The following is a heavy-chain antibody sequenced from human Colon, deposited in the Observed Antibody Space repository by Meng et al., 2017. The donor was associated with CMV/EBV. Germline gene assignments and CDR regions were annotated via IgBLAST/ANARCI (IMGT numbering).Heavy chain of an antibody. J-gene: IGHJ4*02. D-gene: IGHD3-10*02. CDR1: GDSLSSNSAA. V-gene: IGHV6-1*01. CDR2: TYYRSKYYN. CDR3: ARDWGDVRGGFDF. Sequence: QVQLQQSGPGLVKPSQTLPPTCAISGDSLSSNSAAWNWIRQSPSRGLEWLGRTYYRSKYYNDYALSVKSRITINPDTSKNQFSLQLNSVTPEDTAIYYCARDWGDVRGGFDFWGQGTLVTVSA.